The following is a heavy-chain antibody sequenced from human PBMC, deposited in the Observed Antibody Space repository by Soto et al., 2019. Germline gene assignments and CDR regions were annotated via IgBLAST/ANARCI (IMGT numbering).Heavy chain of an antibody. CDR2: ISYDGSNK. CDR3: ANYDSSGYQAFDY. CDR1: GFTFSSYA. Sequence: GGSLRLSCAASGFTFSSYAMHWVRQAPGKGLEWVAVISYDGSNKYYADSVKGRFTISRDNSKNTLYLQMNSLRAEDTAVYYCANYDSSGYQAFDYWGQGTLVTVSS. D-gene: IGHD3-22*01. V-gene: IGHV3-30-3*01. J-gene: IGHJ4*02.